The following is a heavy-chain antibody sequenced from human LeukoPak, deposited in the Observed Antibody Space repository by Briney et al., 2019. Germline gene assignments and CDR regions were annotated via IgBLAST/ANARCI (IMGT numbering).Heavy chain of an antibody. Sequence: PGGSLRLSCAASGFTFSSYDMHWVRQTTGKGLEWVSAIDTAGGKYYPDSVKGRFTISRENAKNSFYLQMNSLRAGDTAVYLCAREGFCGGDCPGYFDLWGRGTLVTVSS. CDR2: IDTAGGK. J-gene: IGHJ2*01. CDR3: AREGFCGGDCPGYFDL. D-gene: IGHD2-21*02. CDR1: GFTFSSYD. V-gene: IGHV3-13*04.